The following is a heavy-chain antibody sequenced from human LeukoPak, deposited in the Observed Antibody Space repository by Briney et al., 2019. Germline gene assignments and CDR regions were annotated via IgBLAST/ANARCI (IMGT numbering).Heavy chain of an antibody. CDR2: IYYSGST. CDR1: GGSISSSNYY. V-gene: IGHV4-39*07. CDR3: ARSPLHCSGGSCTYYFDY. J-gene: IGHJ4*02. Sequence: SETLSLTCTVSGGSISSSNYYWGWIRQPPGKGLEWIGSIYYSGSTYYNPSLKSRVIIPVDTSNNQFSLKLSSVTAADTAVYYCARSPLHCSGGSCTYYFDYWGQGTLVTVSS. D-gene: IGHD2-15*01.